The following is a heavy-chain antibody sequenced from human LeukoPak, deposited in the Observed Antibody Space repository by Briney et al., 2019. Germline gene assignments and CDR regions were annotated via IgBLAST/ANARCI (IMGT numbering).Heavy chain of an antibody. CDR2: INPNSGGT. V-gene: IGHV1-2*02. CDR1: GYTFTGYY. D-gene: IGHD5-12*01. J-gene: IGHJ3*02. CDR3: ARGGSGYDPHDAFDI. Sequence: ASVKVSCKASGYTFTGYYMHWVRQAPGQGLEWMGWINPNSGGTNYAQKFQGRVTMTRDTSISTAYMELSRLRSDDTAVYYCARGGSGYDPHDAFDIWGQGTMVTVSS.